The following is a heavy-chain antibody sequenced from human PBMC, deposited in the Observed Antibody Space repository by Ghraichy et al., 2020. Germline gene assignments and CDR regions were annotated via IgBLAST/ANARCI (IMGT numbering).Heavy chain of an antibody. CDR3: ASPNPAYCGGDCYSSYYFAMGA. Sequence: SETLSITCSVSGGSVTSDTNYWNWIRQPPGKGLEWIGYINYSGGTNYNPSLKSRVAISVDTSKNQFSLRLSSVTAADTAVYYCASPNPAYCGGDCYSSYYFAMGASGQGTTVTFSS. CDR1: GGSVTSDTNY. D-gene: IGHD2-21*02. V-gene: IGHV4-61*01. J-gene: IGHJ6*02. CDR2: INYSGGT.